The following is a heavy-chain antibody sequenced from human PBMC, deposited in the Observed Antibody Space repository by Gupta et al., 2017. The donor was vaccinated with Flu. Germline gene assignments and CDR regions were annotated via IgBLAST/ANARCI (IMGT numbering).Heavy chain of an antibody. CDR3: ARDFLGSGWWNWFDP. D-gene: IGHD6-19*01. CDR1: GGSINNYF. Sequence: QVQLRESGPALVKPSETLSLTCTVSGGSINNYFWSWIRQSPGKRLEWIGYIYYSGSTRYNPSLESRVTMSIETSKNQFSLRMNSVTAADTATYYCARDFLGSGWWNWFDPWGRGTLVTVSS. V-gene: IGHV4-59*01. J-gene: IGHJ5*02. CDR2: IYYSGST.